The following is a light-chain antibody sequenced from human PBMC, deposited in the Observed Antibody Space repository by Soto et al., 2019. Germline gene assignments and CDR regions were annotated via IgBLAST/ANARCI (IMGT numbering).Light chain of an antibody. J-gene: IGKJ1*01. CDR1: QSFNSIY. CDR3: HQYDSWT. CDR2: GAS. Sequence: RASQSFNSIYVAWYQQQPGQAPSLLIYGASSRATGIPDRFGGSGSGGDFPLTISRLEPDFSTVYYCHQYDSWTFGQGSKV. V-gene: IGKV3-20*01.